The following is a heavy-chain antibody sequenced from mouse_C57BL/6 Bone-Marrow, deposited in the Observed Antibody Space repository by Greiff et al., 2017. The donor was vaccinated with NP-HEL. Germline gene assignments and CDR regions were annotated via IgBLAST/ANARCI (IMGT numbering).Heavy chain of an antibody. J-gene: IGHJ4*01. CDR3: TTLLLRY. D-gene: IGHD1-1*01. V-gene: IGHV14-4*01. CDR2: IDPENGDT. Sequence: VQLKQSGAELVRPGASVKLSCTASGFNIKDDYMHWVKQRPEQGLEWIGWIDPENGDTEYASKFHGKATITADTSSNTAYLQLSSLTSEDTAVYYCTTLLLRYWGQGTSVTVSS. CDR1: GFNIKDDY.